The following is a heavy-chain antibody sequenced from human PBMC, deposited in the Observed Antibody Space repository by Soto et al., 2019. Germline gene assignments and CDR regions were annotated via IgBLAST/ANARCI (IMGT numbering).Heavy chain of an antibody. V-gene: IGHV3-33*01. CDR1: GFTFSRYG. Sequence: QVQLVESGGGVVQPGRSLRLSCAASGFTFSRYGMHWVRQAPGKGLEWLAVIWFDGTNKYYADSVKGRFTISRDNSKNTLYLQMNSLRAEDTAVYYCARAGPEYHSDYWGQGTLVTVSS. CDR2: IWFDGTNK. J-gene: IGHJ4*02. D-gene: IGHD2-2*01. CDR3: ARAGPEYHSDY.